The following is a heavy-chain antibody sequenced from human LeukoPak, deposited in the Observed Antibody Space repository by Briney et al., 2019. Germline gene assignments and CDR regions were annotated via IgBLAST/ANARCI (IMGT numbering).Heavy chain of an antibody. V-gene: IGHV1-8*01. CDR1: GYTFTSYD. CDR2: MNPNSGNT. D-gene: IGHD1-26*01. Sequence: ASVKVSCKASGYTFTSYDINWVRQATGQGLEWMGWMNPNSGNTGYAQKFQGRVTMTRNTSISTAYMELSSLRSEDTAVYYCAKDYEPLVGVHRWGDWSDPWGQGTLVTVSS. CDR3: AKDYEPLVGVHRWGDWSDP. J-gene: IGHJ5*02.